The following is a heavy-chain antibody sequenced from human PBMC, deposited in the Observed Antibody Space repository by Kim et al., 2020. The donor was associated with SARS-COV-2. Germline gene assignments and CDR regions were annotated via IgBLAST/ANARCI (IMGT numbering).Heavy chain of an antibody. CDR2: IYYRGNT. D-gene: IGHD1-26*01. Sequence: SETLSLTCTVSGGTTSSSSHKWGWIRQTPGKGLEWIGSIYYRGNTYYNPFLKSRVSISVDTSKYQFFLKLSFVTAADTAVYYCATLIEGSPTDIWGQGTMVTVSS. J-gene: IGHJ3*02. CDR1: GGTTSSSSHK. CDR3: ATLIEGSPTDI. V-gene: IGHV4-39*01.